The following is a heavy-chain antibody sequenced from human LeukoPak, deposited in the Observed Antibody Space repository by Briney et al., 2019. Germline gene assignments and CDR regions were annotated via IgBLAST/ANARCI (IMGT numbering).Heavy chain of an antibody. J-gene: IGHJ4*02. CDR1: GGSIRSSSYY. CDR3: ARVSRLGGYFDY. Sequence: SETLSLTCSVSGGSIRSSSYYWDWIRQPPGKGPEWIGSIYYSGSTYYNPSLKSRVTISVDRSKNQFSLKLSSVTAADTAVYYCARVSRLGGYFDYWGQGTLVTVSS. D-gene: IGHD2-15*01. CDR2: IYYSGST. V-gene: IGHV4-39*07.